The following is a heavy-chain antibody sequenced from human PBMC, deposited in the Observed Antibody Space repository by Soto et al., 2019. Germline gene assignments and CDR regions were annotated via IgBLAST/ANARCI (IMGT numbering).Heavy chain of an antibody. J-gene: IGHJ6*02. D-gene: IGHD2-21*02. V-gene: IGHV3-30-3*01. Sequence: PGGSLRLSCAASGFTFSSYAMHWVRQAPGKGLEWVAVISYDGSNKYYADSVKGRFTISRDNSKNTLYLQMNSLRAEDTALYYCASSGGNSYYYYYGMDVRGQGTTVTVSS. CDR3: ASSGGNSYYYYYGMDV. CDR2: ISYDGSNK. CDR1: GFTFSSYA.